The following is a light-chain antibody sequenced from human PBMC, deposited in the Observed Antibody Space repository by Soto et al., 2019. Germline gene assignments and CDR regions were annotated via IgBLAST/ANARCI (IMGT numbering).Light chain of an antibody. V-gene: IGKV3-11*01. CDR3: QGYT. CDR1: QSVSSY. CDR2: DAS. J-gene: IGKJ2*01. Sequence: EIVLTQSPATLSLSPGERATLSCRASQSVSSYLAWYQQKPGQAPRLLIYDASNRATGIPARFSGSGSGTDFTLTISSLEPEDFAVYYCQGYTFGQGTKVEIK.